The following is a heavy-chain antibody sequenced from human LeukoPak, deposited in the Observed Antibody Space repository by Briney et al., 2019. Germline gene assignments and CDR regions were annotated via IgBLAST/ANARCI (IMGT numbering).Heavy chain of an antibody. V-gene: IGHV3-11*04. CDR3: ARDLPRGITGSRRGWFDP. Sequence: GGSLRLSCAASGFTFSDYYMSWIRQAPGKGLEWVSYISSSGSTIYYADSVKGRFTISRDNAKNSLYLQMNSLRAEDTAVYYCARDLPRGITGSRRGWFDPWGQGTLVTASS. D-gene: IGHD1-20*01. CDR1: GFTFSDYY. J-gene: IGHJ5*02. CDR2: ISSSGSTI.